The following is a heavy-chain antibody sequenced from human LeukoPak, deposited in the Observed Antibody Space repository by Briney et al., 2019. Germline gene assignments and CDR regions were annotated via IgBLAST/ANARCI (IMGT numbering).Heavy chain of an antibody. Sequence: PGGSLRLSCAASGLSFGAHAMHWVRQAPGMGLEWVSGVGGGGQRTHYADSVKGRFTISRDNSKNTLYLQMNSLRADDTAVYYCAREVLGTASAFDYWGQGTLVTVSS. CDR1: GLSFGAHA. V-gene: IGHV3-23*01. J-gene: IGHJ4*02. CDR2: VGGGGQRT. D-gene: IGHD1-1*01. CDR3: AREVLGTASAFDY.